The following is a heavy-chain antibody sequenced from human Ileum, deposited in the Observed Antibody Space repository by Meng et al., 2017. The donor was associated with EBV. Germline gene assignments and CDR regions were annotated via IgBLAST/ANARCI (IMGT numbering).Heavy chain of an antibody. J-gene: IGHJ4*02. D-gene: IGHD2-15*01. CDR3: ARGGWSLDY. CDR2: IYYSGRT. CDR1: GGSVSSGSYS. Sequence: VHVQESGPGLVKPSGPLSLPCTGPGGSVSSGSYSWSWIRQPPGKGLEWIGYIYYSGRTNYNPSLKSRVTISVDTSKNQFSLNLSSVTAADTAVYYCARGGWSLDYWGQGTLVTVSS. V-gene: IGHV4-61*01.